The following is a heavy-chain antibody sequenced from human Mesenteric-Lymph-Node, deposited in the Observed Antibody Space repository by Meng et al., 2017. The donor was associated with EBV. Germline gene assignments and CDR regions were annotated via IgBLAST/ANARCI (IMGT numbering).Heavy chain of an antibody. D-gene: IGHD3-16*02. V-gene: IGHV4-4*02. J-gene: IGHJ5*02. CDR2: IFHSGST. CDR3: ARAPGMGYIWESYRYPNWFDL. CDR1: GASISSRNW. Sequence: QVQLRGPGPDWFDLSVPLSLTCPVSGASISSRNWWSWVRQSPGKGLEWIGEIFHSGSTNYNPSLKSRVTISVDKSKNQFSLNLSSVTAADTAVYYCARAPGMGYIWESYRYPNWFDLWGQGTLVTVSS.